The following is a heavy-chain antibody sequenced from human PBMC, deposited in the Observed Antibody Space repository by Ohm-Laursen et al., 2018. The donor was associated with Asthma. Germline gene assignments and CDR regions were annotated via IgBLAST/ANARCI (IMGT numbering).Heavy chain of an antibody. CDR2: ISCDGSNK. D-gene: IGHD1-26*01. Sequence: SLRLSCAASGFTFSSYGMHWVRQAPGKGLEWVAVISCDGSNKYYADSVKGRFTISRDNSKNTLYLQMNSLRDEDTALYYCAKALVGAPLYYHYYGMDVWGQGTTVTVSS. V-gene: IGHV3-30*18. CDR3: AKALVGAPLYYHYYGMDV. J-gene: IGHJ6*02. CDR1: GFTFSSYG.